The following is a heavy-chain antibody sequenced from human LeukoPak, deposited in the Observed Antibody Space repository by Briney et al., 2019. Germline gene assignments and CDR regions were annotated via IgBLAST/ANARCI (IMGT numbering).Heavy chain of an antibody. J-gene: IGHJ4*02. V-gene: IGHV3-30*18. CDR1: GFTFSTFG. D-gene: IGHD6-13*01. Sequence: PGGSLRLSCAASGFTFSTFGMHWVRQAPGKGLEWVAVISYDGSNKYYGDSVKGRFTISRDNSKNTLYLQMNSLRAEDTAVYYCTKKFPGTVGAGPDHWGQGTLVTVSS. CDR2: ISYDGSNK. CDR3: TKKFPGTVGAGPDH.